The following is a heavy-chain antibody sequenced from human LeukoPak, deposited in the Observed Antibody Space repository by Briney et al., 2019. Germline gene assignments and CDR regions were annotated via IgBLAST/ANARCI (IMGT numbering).Heavy chain of an antibody. J-gene: IGHJ3*02. CDR2: INHSGST. CDR1: GGSFSGYY. Sequence: SETLSLTCAVYGGSFSGYYWSWIRQPPGKGLEWIGEINHSGSTNYNPSLKSRVTISVDTSKNQFSLKLSSVTAADTAVYYCARAIFGVVIKRAFDIWGQGTMVTVSP. V-gene: IGHV4-34*01. D-gene: IGHD3-3*01. CDR3: ARAIFGVVIKRAFDI.